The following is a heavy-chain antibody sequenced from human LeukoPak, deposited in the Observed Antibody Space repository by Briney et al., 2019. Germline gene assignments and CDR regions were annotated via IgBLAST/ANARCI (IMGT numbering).Heavy chain of an antibody. CDR1: GYTFTGYY. Sequence: ASVKVSCEASGYTFTGYYMHWVRQAPGQGLEWMGWINPNSGGTNYAQKFQGRVTMTRDTSISTAYMELSRLRSDDTAVYYCARDSAASIAAPAEVDYWGQGTLVTVSS. CDR3: ARDSAASIAAPAEVDY. CDR2: INPNSGGT. J-gene: IGHJ4*02. V-gene: IGHV1-2*02. D-gene: IGHD6-6*01.